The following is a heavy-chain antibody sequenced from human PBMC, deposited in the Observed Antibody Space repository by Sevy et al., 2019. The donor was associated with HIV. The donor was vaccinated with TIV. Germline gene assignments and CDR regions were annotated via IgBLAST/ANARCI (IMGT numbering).Heavy chain of an antibody. CDR3: ARVAFRELLPNGLDS. Sequence: GGSLRLSCAASGFTFSSHTMLWVRQAPGKGLDYVSAISPNGGRTYSANSVKGRFTISRDNSNDMLYLKMDSLRTEDMAVYYCARVAFRELLPNGLDSWGQGTLVTVSS. CDR2: ISPNGGRT. D-gene: IGHD1-7*01. J-gene: IGHJ4*02. V-gene: IGHV3-64*01. CDR1: GFTFSSHT.